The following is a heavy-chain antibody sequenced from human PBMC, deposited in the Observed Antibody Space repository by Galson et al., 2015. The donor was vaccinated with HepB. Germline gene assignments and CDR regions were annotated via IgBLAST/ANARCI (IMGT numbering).Heavy chain of an antibody. CDR3: ASTPGTTVTTGL. V-gene: IGHV3-30-3*01. D-gene: IGHD4-17*01. Sequence: SLRLSCAASGFTFSSYAMHWVRQAPGKGLEWVAVISYDGSNKYYADSVKGRFTISRDNSKNTLYLQMNSLRAEDTAVYYCASTPGTTVTTGLWGQGTLVTVSS. J-gene: IGHJ4*02. CDR2: ISYDGSNK. CDR1: GFTFSSYA.